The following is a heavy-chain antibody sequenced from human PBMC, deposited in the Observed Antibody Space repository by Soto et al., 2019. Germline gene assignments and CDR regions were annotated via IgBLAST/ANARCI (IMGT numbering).Heavy chain of an antibody. Sequence: QVQLQESGPGLVKPSETLSLTCTVSGGSISSYYWNWIRQPPGKGLEWIGYIYYSGSTNYNPSLKSRVTISVDTSKNQFSLKLSSVSAADTAVYYCARELQQPRAFDIWGQGTMVTVSS. CDR2: IYYSGST. D-gene: IGHD6-13*01. CDR3: ARELQQPRAFDI. V-gene: IGHV4-59*01. CDR1: GGSISSYY. J-gene: IGHJ3*02.